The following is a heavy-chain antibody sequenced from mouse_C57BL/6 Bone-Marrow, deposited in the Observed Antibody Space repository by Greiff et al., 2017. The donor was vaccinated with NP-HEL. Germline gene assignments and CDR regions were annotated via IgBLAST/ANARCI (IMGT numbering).Heavy chain of an antibody. J-gene: IGHJ4*01. V-gene: IGHV1-5*01. CDR1: GYTFTSYW. CDR2: IYPGNSDT. CDR3: TYGNYYYAMDY. Sequence: VQLQQSGTVLARPGASVKMSCKTSGYTFTSYWMHWVKQRPGQGLEWIGAIYPGNSDTSYNQKFKGKAKLTAVTSASTAYMELSILTNEDSAVYYCTYGNYYYAMDYWGQGTSVTVSS. D-gene: IGHD2-1*01.